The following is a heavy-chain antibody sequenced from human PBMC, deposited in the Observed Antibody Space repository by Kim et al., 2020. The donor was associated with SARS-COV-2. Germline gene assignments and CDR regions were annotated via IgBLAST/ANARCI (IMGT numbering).Heavy chain of an antibody. Sequence: ASVKVSCKASGYTFTGYYMHWVRQAPGQGLEWMGWINPNSGDTEYAQKFQGRVTMTRDTSISTAYMELKSLTPDDTAVYYSARSASVGYCSSTSCNNWFDPWGQGTLLTVSS. D-gene: IGHD2-2*03. CDR3: ARSASVGYCSSTSCNNWFDP. CDR1: GYTFTGYY. J-gene: IGHJ5*02. V-gene: IGHV1-2*02. CDR2: INPNSGDT.